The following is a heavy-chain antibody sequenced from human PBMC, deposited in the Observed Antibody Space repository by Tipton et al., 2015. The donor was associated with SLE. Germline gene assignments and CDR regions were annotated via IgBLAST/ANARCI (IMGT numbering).Heavy chain of an antibody. Sequence: LRLSCTVSGGSVSSGSHYWSWIRQPAGKGLEWIGRIYTSGSTNYNPSLKSRVTISVDTSKNQFSLKLSSATAAGTAVYYCARDPVAGRGIDYWGQGTLVTVSS. CDR2: IYTSGST. D-gene: IGHD6-19*01. J-gene: IGHJ4*02. CDR3: ARDPVAGRGIDY. CDR1: GGSVSSGSHY. V-gene: IGHV4-61*02.